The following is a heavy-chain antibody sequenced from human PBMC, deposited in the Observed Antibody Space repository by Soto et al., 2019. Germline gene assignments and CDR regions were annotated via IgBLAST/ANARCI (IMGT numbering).Heavy chain of an antibody. Sequence: SETLSLTCSVSGGSISSSSYSWGWLRQPPGKGPEWIGNIYYSGSTNYNPSLKSRVTISVDTSKNQFSLKLSSVTAADTAVYYCASVTRTCISTSCYRYYYGMDVWGQGTTVTVS. D-gene: IGHD2-2*02. CDR1: GGSISSSSYS. CDR3: ASVTRTCISTSCYRYYYGMDV. V-gene: IGHV4-39*07. J-gene: IGHJ6*02. CDR2: IYYSGST.